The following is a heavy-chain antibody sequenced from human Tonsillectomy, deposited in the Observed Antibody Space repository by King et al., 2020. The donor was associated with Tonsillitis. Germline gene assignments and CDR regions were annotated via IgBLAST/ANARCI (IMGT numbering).Heavy chain of an antibody. J-gene: IGHJ4*02. V-gene: IGHV2-26*01. CDR3: ARTLYPYSSSSLDN. CDR2: IFSNDEK. CDR1: GISVRNAGVS. D-gene: IGHD6-6*01. Sequence: VTLKESGPVLVKPTETLTLTCTVSGISVRNAGVSVTWIRQPPGKALEWLAHIFSNDEKSYRTSLKSRLTISKDTSKSQVVLTMTNMDPVDTATYYCARTLYPYSSSSLDNWGQGTLVIVAS.